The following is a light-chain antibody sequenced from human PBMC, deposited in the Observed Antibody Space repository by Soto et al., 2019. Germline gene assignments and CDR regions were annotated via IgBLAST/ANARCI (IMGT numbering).Light chain of an antibody. CDR3: TSYTSNTTLV. CDR1: SSDVGGYNY. CDR2: EVS. J-gene: IGLJ1*01. Sequence: QSALTQPASVSGSPGQSITISCTGTSSDVGGYNYVSWYQQYPGKAPKLMIYEVSNRPSGVSNRFSGSQSGNTASLTISGLQAEDEADYYRTSYTSNTTLVFGTGTKLTVL. V-gene: IGLV2-14*01.